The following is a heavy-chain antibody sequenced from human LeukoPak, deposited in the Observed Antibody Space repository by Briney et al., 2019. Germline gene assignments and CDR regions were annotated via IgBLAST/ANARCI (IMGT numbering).Heavy chain of an antibody. V-gene: IGHV4-30-2*01. D-gene: IGHD3-10*01. CDR2: IYHSGST. CDR1: GGSISSGGYS. J-gene: IGHJ4*02. Sequence: PSETLSLTCAVSGGSISSGGYSWSWIRQPPGKGLEWIGYIYHSGSTYYNPSLKSRVTISVDRSKNQFSLKLSSVTAADTAVYYCARGGEDYYGSGSYYRPSDFDYWGQGTLVTVSS. CDR3: ARGGEDYYGSGSYYRPSDFDY.